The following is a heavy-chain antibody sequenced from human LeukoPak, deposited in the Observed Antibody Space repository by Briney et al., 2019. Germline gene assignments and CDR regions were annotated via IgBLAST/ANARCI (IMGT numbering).Heavy chain of an antibody. CDR3: ARDLGGWFDP. D-gene: IGHD3-10*01. Sequence: SQTLSLTCAVSGGSISSGGYSWSWIRQPPGKGLEWIGYIYHSGSTYYNPSLKSRVTISVDRSKNQFSLKLSPVTAADTAVYYCARDLGGWFDPWGQGTLVTVSS. V-gene: IGHV4-30-2*01. CDR1: GGSISSGGYS. J-gene: IGHJ5*02. CDR2: IYHSGST.